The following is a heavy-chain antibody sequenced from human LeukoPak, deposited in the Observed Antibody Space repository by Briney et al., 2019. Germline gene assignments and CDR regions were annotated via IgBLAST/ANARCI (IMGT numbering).Heavy chain of an antibody. CDR1: GGTFSSYA. CDR2: NIPIFGTA. Sequence: ASVEVSCKASGGTFSSYAISWVRQAPGQGLEWMGGNIPIFGTANYAQKFQGRVTITADESTSTAYMELSSLRSEDTAVYYCARVARKAVAGLYFDYWGQGTLVTVSS. D-gene: IGHD6-19*01. V-gene: IGHV1-69*13. J-gene: IGHJ4*02. CDR3: ARVARKAVAGLYFDY.